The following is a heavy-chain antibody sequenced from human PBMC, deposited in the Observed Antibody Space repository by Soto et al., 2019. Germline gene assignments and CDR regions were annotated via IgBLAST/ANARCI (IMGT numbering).Heavy chain of an antibody. J-gene: IGHJ6*02. CDR1: GGSISSGDYY. V-gene: IGHV4-30-4*01. D-gene: IGHD3-3*01. CDR2: IYYSGST. Sequence: SETLSLTCTVSGGSISSGDYYWSWIRQPPGKGLEWIGYIYYSGSTYYNPSLKSRVTISVDTSKNQFSLKLSSVTAADTAVYYCARDPYYDFWSGHLASYGMDVWGQGTTVTV. CDR3: ARDPYYDFWSGHLASYGMDV.